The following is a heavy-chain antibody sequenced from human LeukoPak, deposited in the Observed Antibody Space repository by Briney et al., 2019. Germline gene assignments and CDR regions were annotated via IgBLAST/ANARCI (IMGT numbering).Heavy chain of an antibody. CDR2: ISGSGGST. J-gene: IGHJ4*02. CDR3: AKDQISSAAAGIPVLFDY. D-gene: IGHD6-13*01. CDR1: GFTFSSYA. Sequence: GGSLRLSCAASGFTFSSYAMSWVRQAPGKGLEWVSAISGSGGSTYYADSVRGRFTISRDNSKNTLYLQMNSLRAEDTAVYYCAKDQISSAAAGIPVLFDYWGQGTLVTVSS. V-gene: IGHV3-23*01.